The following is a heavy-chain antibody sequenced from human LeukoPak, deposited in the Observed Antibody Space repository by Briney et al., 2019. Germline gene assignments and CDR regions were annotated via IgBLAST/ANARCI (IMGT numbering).Heavy chain of an antibody. D-gene: IGHD3-10*01. J-gene: IGHJ4*02. V-gene: IGHV3-23*01. CDR1: GFAFSSYA. CDR2: ISRRDDYT. Sequence: PGGSLRLSCVASGFAFSSYAMSWVRQPPGKGLEWVSVISRRDDYTYYADSVKGRFTISRANSKNTLYLQMNTLRAEDTAVYYCANDYRSGSFHDFWGQGTLVTVSS. CDR3: ANDYRSGSFHDF.